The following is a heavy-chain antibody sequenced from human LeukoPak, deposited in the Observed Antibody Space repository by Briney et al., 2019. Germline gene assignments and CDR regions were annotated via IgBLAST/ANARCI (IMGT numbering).Heavy chain of an antibody. CDR1: GFTFSNFG. CDR2: MDRHSDI. V-gene: IGHV3-21*01. CDR3: VGDPTTNRFQYFHY. Sequence: GGSLGLSCTASGFTFSNFGVNWVRQAPGKGLEWVSCMDRHSDIYYADSVRGRFTISRDNAKNSVYLQMNRLTVEDTAVYYCVGDPTTNRFQYFHYWGQGALVTVSS. D-gene: IGHD1-14*01. J-gene: IGHJ4*02.